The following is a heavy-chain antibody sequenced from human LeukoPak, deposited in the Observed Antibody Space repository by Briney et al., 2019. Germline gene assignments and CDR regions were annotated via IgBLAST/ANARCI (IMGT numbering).Heavy chain of an antibody. Sequence: ASVKVSCKASGYTFTSYGISLVRQAPGQGLEWMGWISAYNANTNYAQKLQGRVTMTTDTSTSTAYMELRSLRSDDTAVYYCARDWNNYYGSGSYLTDHWGQGTLVTVSS. CDR3: ARDWNNYYGSGSYLTDH. V-gene: IGHV1-18*01. CDR1: GYTFTSYG. D-gene: IGHD3-10*01. J-gene: IGHJ4*02. CDR2: ISAYNANT.